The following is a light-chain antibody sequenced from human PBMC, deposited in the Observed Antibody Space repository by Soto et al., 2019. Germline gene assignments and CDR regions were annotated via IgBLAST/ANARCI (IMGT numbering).Light chain of an antibody. Sequence: DIQMSQSPSSLSASVGDRVTITCRASQGISNYLAWYQQKPGKVPNLLIYDASSLQSGAPSRFSGSGSGTEFTITISSLQPDDFATFYCQQHNSYSALTFGGGTKVDI. CDR1: QGISNY. J-gene: IGKJ4*01. CDR3: QQHNSYSALT. V-gene: IGKV1-16*01. CDR2: DAS.